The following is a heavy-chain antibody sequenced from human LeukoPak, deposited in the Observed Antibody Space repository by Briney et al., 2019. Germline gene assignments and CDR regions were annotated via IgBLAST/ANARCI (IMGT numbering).Heavy chain of an antibody. D-gene: IGHD3-10*01. CDR1: GGSVSGYY. CDR3: ARGAEYYYGSGSLDWFDP. V-gene: IGHV4-59*02. Sequence: SSETLSLTCVVSGGSVSGYYWGWIRQPPGRGLEWIGYFYYSGSTNYNPSFKSRITISVDTSRNQFSLQLSSVTAADTAVYYCARGAEYYYGSGSLDWFDPWGQGTLVTVSS. J-gene: IGHJ5*02. CDR2: FYYSGST.